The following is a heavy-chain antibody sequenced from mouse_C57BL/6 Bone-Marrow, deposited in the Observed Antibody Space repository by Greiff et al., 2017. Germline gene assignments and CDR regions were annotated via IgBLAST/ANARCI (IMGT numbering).Heavy chain of an antibody. CDR3: AGFCYSFAY. CDR1: GYTFTRYW. V-gene: IGHV1-7*01. Sequence: VQLKASGAELAKPGASVKLSCKASGYTFTRYWMHWVKPRPGQGLEWIGSINPSSGNTKYNQKFKDKATLTADKSSITAYMQLSSLPYEDSSVYYCAGFCYSFAYWGQGTLVTVSA. D-gene: IGHD1-1*01. CDR2: INPSSGNT. J-gene: IGHJ3*01.